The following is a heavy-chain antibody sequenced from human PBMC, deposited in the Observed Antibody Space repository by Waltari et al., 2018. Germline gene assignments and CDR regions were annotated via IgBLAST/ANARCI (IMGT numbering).Heavy chain of an antibody. CDR3: ATAGLSYYGSGPAGH. D-gene: IGHD3-10*01. CDR1: GYTLTELS. V-gene: IGHV1-24*01. J-gene: IGHJ4*02. CDR2: FDPEDGET. Sequence: QVQLVQSGAEVKQPGASVKVSCTVSGYTLTELSMPWVRQAPGKGLEWMGGFDPEDGETIYAQKFQGRVTMTEDTSTDTAYMELSSLRSEDTAVYYCATAGLSYYGSGPAGHWGQGTLVTVSS.